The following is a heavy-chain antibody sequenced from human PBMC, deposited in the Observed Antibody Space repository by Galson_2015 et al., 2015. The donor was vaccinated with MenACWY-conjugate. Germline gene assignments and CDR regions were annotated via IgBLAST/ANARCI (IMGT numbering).Heavy chain of an antibody. V-gene: IGHV1-69*13. J-gene: IGHJ4*02. CDR3: ARDLPGGSYGYFWYSSGWYDY. CDR2: IIPIFGTA. Sequence: SVKVSCKASGGTFSSYAISWVRQAPGQGLEWMGGIIPIFGTANYAQKFQGRVTITADESTSTAYMELSSLRSEDTAVYYCARDLPGGSYGYFWYSSGWYDYWGQGTLVTVSS. D-gene: IGHD6-19*01. CDR1: GGTFSSYA.